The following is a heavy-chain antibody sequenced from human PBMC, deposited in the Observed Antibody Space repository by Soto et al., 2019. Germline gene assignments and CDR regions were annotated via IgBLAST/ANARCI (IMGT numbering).Heavy chain of an antibody. CDR1: GGSISSGDYY. Sequence: SETLSLTCTVSGGSISSGDYYWSWIRQPPGKGLEWIGYIYYSGSTYYNPSLKSRVTISVDTSKNQFSLKLSSVTAADTAVYYCARALTIFGGHYFDYWGQGTLVTVSS. D-gene: IGHD3-3*01. V-gene: IGHV4-30-4*01. CDR3: ARALTIFGGHYFDY. J-gene: IGHJ4*02. CDR2: IYYSGST.